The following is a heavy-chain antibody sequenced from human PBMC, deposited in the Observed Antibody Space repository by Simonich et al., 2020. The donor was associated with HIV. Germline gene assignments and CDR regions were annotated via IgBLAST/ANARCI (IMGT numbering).Heavy chain of an antibody. Sequence: QVQLQESGPGLVKPSETLSLTCAVSGYSISSGFYWSWIRQPPGKGLEWIGDINHGGSTTYNPSLKSRVTISEDSSKNQFSLNLSSVTAADTAVYYCARYTPAYSRGHWYFDLWGRGTLVTVSS. V-gene: IGHV4-38-2*01. CDR2: INHGGST. J-gene: IGHJ2*01. CDR1: GYSISSGFY. D-gene: IGHD6-19*01. CDR3: ARYTPAYSRGHWYFDL.